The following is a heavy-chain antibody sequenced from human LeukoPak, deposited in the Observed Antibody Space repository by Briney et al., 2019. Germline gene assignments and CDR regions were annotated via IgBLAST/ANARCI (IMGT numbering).Heavy chain of an antibody. V-gene: IGHV3-21*06. CDR2: ISSNSRHI. D-gene: IGHD6-13*01. Sequence: GGSLRLSCAASGFTFSSYEMNWVRQAPGKGLEWVSSISSNSRHIYYADSMRGRFTISRDNAKNSLYLQMNSLKPEDTAVYYCARVAEAAAFDSWGQGTLVTVSS. CDR1: GFTFSSYE. CDR3: ARVAEAAAFDS. J-gene: IGHJ4*02.